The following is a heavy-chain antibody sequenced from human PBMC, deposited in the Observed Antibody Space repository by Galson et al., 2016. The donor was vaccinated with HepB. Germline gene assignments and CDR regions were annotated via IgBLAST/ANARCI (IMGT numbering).Heavy chain of an antibody. D-gene: IGHD1-26*01. V-gene: IGHV3-33*01. Sequence: SLRLSCAPSGFSFSNYGMHWVRQAPGKGLEWVAVIWYDGRSKYYADSVKGRFTISRDNSKNTLYLQMTSLRAEDKAVYYCARDGGGAYPGSFGYWGQGTPVTVSS. CDR2: IWYDGRSK. CDR1: GFSFSNYG. CDR3: ARDGGGAYPGSFGY. J-gene: IGHJ4*01.